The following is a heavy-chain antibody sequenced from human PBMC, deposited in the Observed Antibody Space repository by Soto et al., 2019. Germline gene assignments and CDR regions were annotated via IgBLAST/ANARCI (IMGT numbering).Heavy chain of an antibody. V-gene: IGHV4-59*08. CDR2: IYYGGTT. CDR3: ARRYGSCFDY. D-gene: IGHD5-18*01. Sequence: TLSLTCTVSGGSISPYYWTWVRQPPGKGLEWIGYIYYGGTTSYNPSLMSRVTISLETSKSQISLRLSSVTAADTAVYYCARRYGSCFDYWGQGTLVTVSS. J-gene: IGHJ4*02. CDR1: GGSISPYY.